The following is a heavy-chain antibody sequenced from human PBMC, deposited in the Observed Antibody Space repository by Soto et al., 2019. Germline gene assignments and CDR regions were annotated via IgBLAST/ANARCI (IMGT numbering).Heavy chain of an antibody. J-gene: IGHJ6*02. Sequence: PSETLSLTCTVSGGSISSGDYYWVWIRQPPGKGLEWIGYIYYSGSTYYNPSLKSRVTISVDTSKNQFSLKLSSVTAADTAVYYCARAGSGWTGYYGMDVWGQGTTVT. CDR3: ARAGSGWTGYYGMDV. D-gene: IGHD6-19*01. CDR2: IYYSGST. CDR1: GGSISSGDYY. V-gene: IGHV4-30-4*01.